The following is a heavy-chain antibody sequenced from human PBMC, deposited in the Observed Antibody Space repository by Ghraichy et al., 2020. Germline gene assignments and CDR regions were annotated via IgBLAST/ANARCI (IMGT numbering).Heavy chain of an antibody. Sequence: GSLRLSCSASGYIAKTYWMSWVRQAPGKGLEWVAQINLDGSQRYLGDAVKGRFTTSITSRDNAPTSLYLEMNNLRAEDTAVYYCVTDRTYGDYDNWGQGTLVTV. CDR3: VTDRTYGDYDN. CDR2: INLDGSQR. CDR1: GYIAKTYW. V-gene: IGHV3-7*03. D-gene: IGHD5-12*01. J-gene: IGHJ4*02.